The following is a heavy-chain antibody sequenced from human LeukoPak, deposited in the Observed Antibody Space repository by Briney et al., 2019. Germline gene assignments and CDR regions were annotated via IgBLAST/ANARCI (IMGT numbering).Heavy chain of an antibody. V-gene: IGHV4-59*11. CDR3: ARDPTTVTKGFDI. CDR1: DASFNTHY. Sequence: SETLSLTCTVSDASFNTHYWTCIRQPPGKGLEWIGYISYGGSTNYNPSLKSRVTISVDTSKNQFFLRLTSLTAADTAVYYCARDPTTVTKGFDIWGQGTMVTVSS. J-gene: IGHJ3*02. D-gene: IGHD4-17*01. CDR2: ISYGGST.